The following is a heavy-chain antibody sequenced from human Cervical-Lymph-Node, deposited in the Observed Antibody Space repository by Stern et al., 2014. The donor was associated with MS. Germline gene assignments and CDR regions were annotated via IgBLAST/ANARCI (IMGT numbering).Heavy chain of an antibody. CDR2: IYYSGST. CDR3: ARGGGNSGYDNWFDP. Sequence: QVQLQESGPGLVKPSQTLSLTCTVSGDSISSGNYFWSWIRQPPGKGPEWIGYIYYSGSTYYNPSLKSRVTISVDTSKNQFSLKVSSVTAADTAVYYCARGGGNSGYDNWFDPWGQGTLVTVSS. CDR1: GDSISSGNYF. V-gene: IGHV4-30-4*01. D-gene: IGHD5-12*01. J-gene: IGHJ5*02.